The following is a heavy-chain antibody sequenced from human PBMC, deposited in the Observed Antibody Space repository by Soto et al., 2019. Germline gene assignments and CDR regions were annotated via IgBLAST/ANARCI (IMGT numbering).Heavy chain of an antibody. J-gene: IGHJ6*02. D-gene: IGHD1-20*01. Sequence: PSETLSLTCTVSGGTISSGGYFWSWIRQHPGKGLEWIGYIYYSGSTYYNPSLESRVTISVDTSKNLFSLKLSSVTAADTAVYYCAKDGMSYGMDVWGHGTTVTVSS. CDR2: IYYSGST. CDR1: GGTISSGGYF. V-gene: IGHV4-31*03. CDR3: AKDGMSYGMDV.